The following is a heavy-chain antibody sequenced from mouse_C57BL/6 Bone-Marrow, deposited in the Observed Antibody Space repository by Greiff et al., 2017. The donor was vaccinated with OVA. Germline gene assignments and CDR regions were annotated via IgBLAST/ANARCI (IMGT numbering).Heavy chain of an antibody. D-gene: IGHD2-1*01. CDR1: GYTFTSYW. CDR3: ANYGKGDWYFDV. Sequence: QVQLQQPGTELVKPGASVKLSCKASGYTFTSYWMHWVKQRPGQGLEWIGNINPSNGGTNYNEKFKSKATLTVDKSSSTAYMQLSSLTSEDSAVYSCANYGKGDWYFDVWGTGTTVTVSS. V-gene: IGHV1-53*01. CDR2: INPSNGGT. J-gene: IGHJ1*03.